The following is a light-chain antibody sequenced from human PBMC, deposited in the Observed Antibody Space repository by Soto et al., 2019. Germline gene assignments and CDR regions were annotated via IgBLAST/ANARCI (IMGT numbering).Light chain of an antibody. Sequence: QSVLTQPPSASGTPGQRVTISWSGSSSNIGTNAVNWYQQLPGTAPKLLIYTNNQRPSGVPDRFSGSKSGTSASLAISGLQCEDEADYYGAELDDSVNRFIFGGGTKVTVL. J-gene: IGLJ2*01. CDR3: AELDDSVNRFI. V-gene: IGLV1-44*01. CDR2: TNN. CDR1: SSNIGTNA.